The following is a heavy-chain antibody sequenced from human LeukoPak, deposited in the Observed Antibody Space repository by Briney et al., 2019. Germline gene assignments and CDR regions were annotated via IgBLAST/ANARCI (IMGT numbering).Heavy chain of an antibody. CDR2: ISAYNGNT. CDR3: ARDRYYDFWSGYPSGGYYYYGMDV. V-gene: IGHV1-18*01. Sequence: ASVTVSCTASGGTFSSYAISWVRQAPGQGLEWMGWISAYNGNTNYAQKLQGRVTMTTDTSTSTAYMELRSLRSDDTAVYYCARDRYYDFWSGYPSGGYYYYGMDVWGQGTTVTVSS. CDR1: GGTFSSYA. J-gene: IGHJ6*02. D-gene: IGHD3-3*01.